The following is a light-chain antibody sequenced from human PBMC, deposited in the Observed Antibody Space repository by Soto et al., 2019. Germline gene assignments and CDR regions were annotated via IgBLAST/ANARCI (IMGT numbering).Light chain of an antibody. Sequence: QSALTQPASVSGSPGQSITISCTGTSSDVGGYNYVSWYQQHPGKAPKLMIYDVSNRPSGVSNRCSGSKSGNTAYLTISGLKAEDEADYYCISYTSSSTPVVFGGGTKLTVL. CDR3: ISYTSSSTPVV. J-gene: IGLJ2*01. V-gene: IGLV2-14*01. CDR1: SSDVGGYNY. CDR2: DVS.